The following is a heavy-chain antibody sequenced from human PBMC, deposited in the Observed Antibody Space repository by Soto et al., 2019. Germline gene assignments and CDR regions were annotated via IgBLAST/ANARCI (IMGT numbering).Heavy chain of an antibody. CDR3: ARGHYDFWSGYYYYYGMDV. CDR1: GYTFTGYY. CDR2: INPNSGGT. D-gene: IGHD3-3*01. Sequence: GASVKVSCKASGYTFTGYYMHWVRQAPGQGLEWMGWINPNSGGTNYAQKFQGWVTMTRDTSIGTAYMELSRLRSDDTAVYYCARGHYDFWSGYYYYYGMDVWGQGTTVP. J-gene: IGHJ6*02. V-gene: IGHV1-2*04.